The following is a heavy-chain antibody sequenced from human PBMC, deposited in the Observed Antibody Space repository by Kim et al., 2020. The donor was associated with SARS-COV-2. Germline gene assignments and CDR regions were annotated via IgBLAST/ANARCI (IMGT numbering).Heavy chain of an antibody. J-gene: IGHJ6*02. Sequence: GGSLRLSCAASGFTFSSYSMNWVRQAPGKGLEWVSSISSSSSYIYYADSVKGRFTISRDNAKNSLYLQMNSLRAEDTAVYYCARDQDASSGWYFDYYYYYGMDVWGQGTTVTVSS. CDR2: ISSSSSYI. CDR3: ARDQDASSGWYFDYYYYYGMDV. D-gene: IGHD6-19*01. CDR1: GFTFSSYS. V-gene: IGHV3-21*01.